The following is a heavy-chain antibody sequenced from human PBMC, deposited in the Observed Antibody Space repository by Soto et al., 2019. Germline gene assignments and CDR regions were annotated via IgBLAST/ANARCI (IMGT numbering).Heavy chain of an antibody. CDR2: ISGSGGST. J-gene: IGHJ6*02. CDR1: GFTFSSYA. Sequence: GGSLRLSCAASGFTFSSYAMSWVRQAPGKGLEWVSAISGSGGSTYYADSVKGRFTISRDNSKNTLYLQMNSLRAEDTAVYYCAKDHPNCSGGSCYSYYYYGMDVCGQGTTVTVSS. CDR3: AKDHPNCSGGSCYSYYYYGMDV. V-gene: IGHV3-23*01. D-gene: IGHD2-15*01.